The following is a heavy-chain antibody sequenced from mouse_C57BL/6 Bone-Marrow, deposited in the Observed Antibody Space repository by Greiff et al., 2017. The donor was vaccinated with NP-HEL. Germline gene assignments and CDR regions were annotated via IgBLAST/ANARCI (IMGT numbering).Heavy chain of an antibody. Sequence: QVQLQQSGAELARPGASVKLSCKASGYTFTSYGISWVKQRTGQGLEWIGEIYPRSGNTSYNEKFKGKATLTADKSSSTAYMELRSLTSEDSAVYFCARSDDYGRGQGTLVTVSA. D-gene: IGHD2-4*01. V-gene: IGHV1-81*01. CDR3: ARSDDYG. CDR2: IYPRSGNT. CDR1: GYTFTSYG. J-gene: IGHJ3*01.